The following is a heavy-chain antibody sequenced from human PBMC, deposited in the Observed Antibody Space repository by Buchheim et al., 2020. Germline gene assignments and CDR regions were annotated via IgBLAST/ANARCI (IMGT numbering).Heavy chain of an antibody. Sequence: EEQVAESGGGLVQPGGSLRLSCAASVFTFSDQYIDCIRQAPGKGLEWVGRTGNKADSYITEYAASVKGCFTISRDESNNSLYLQMNRLKTEDKAVYYCTRGYSKVTTYAFDIWGQGT. CDR3: TRGYSKVTTYAFDI. J-gene: IGHJ3*02. CDR1: VFTFSDQY. V-gene: IGHV3-72*01. D-gene: IGHD4-17*01. CDR2: TGNKADSYIT.